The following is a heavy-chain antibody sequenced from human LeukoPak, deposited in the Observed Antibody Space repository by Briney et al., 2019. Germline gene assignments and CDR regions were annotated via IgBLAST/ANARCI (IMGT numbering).Heavy chain of an antibody. J-gene: IGHJ4*02. CDR2: ISPSGGST. CDR1: GYTFTSNY. V-gene: IGHV1-46*01. CDR3: ARHSTRYSSSPYYFDY. D-gene: IGHD6-13*01. Sequence: ASVKVSCKAFGYTFTSNYMHWVRQAPEQGPEWMGVISPSGGSTTYAQKFQGRVTLTRDMSTSTDYLELSSLRSEDTAVYYCARHSTRYSSSPYYFDYWGQGTLVTVSS.